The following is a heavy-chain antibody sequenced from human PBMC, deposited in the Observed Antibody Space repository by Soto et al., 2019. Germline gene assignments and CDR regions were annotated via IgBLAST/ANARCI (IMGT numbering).Heavy chain of an antibody. D-gene: IGHD3-10*01. V-gene: IGHV3-13*01. CDR1: GFTYRSYD. CDR3: TRATFGVGMDL. J-gene: IGHJ6*02. CDR2: LGGAGAR. Sequence: EVQLVESGGGLVQPGGSLRLSCAAFGFTYRSYDMHWVRHVPAKGLKWVSSLGGAGAREYAGSVRGRFTISRDNAKNSLYLQMDSLRVADTAVYYCTRATFGVGMDLWGQGTPVTVSS.